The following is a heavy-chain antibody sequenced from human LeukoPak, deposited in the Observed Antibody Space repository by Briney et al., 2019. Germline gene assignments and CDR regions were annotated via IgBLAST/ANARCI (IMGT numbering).Heavy chain of an antibody. D-gene: IGHD4-23*01. CDR3: ARARSPQSLSYGGNYYYYYMDV. V-gene: IGHV1-2*02. CDR1: GYTFTGYY. CDR2: INPNSGGT. Sequence: ASVKVSCKASGYTFTGYYMHWVRQAPGQGLEWMGWINPNSGGTNYAQKFQGRVTMTRDTSISTAYMELSRLRSDDTAVYYCARARSPQSLSYGGNYYYYYMDVWGKGTTVTVSS. J-gene: IGHJ6*03.